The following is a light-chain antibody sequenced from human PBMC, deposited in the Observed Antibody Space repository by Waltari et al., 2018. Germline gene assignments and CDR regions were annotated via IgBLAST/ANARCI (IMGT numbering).Light chain of an antibody. CDR3: QQRSNWIT. Sequence: IVLTQSPATLSLSPGERATLSCRASQSVSSYLAWYQQKPGQAPRLLIYDASSGATGIPARFSGSGSGTDFTLTISTLEPEDFAVYYCQQRSNWITFGQGTRLEIK. J-gene: IGKJ5*01. CDR2: DAS. CDR1: QSVSSY. V-gene: IGKV3-11*01.